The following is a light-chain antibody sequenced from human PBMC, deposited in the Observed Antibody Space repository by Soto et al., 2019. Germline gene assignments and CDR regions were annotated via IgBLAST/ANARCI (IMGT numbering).Light chain of an antibody. J-gene: IGKJ3*01. CDR3: QQLNSYVFA. Sequence: DIQLTQSPSFLSASVGDRGTITCRASQDVSRYLAWYQQKPGKAPNLLIYAASTLRSGVPSRFSGSGSETEFTLTISSLQPEDFAHYYCQQLNSYVFAFGPGTKVDIK. V-gene: IGKV1-9*01. CDR2: AAS. CDR1: QDVSRY.